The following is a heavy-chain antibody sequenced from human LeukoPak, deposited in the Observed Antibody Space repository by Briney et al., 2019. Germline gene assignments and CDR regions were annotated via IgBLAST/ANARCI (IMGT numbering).Heavy chain of an antibody. CDR3: ARDFDFYCSGGICYSPRRSGY. CDR2: ISTGGTYI. Sequence: GGSLRLSCAASGFTFSSYSLKWVRQAPGKGLEWVSSISTGGTYIHSADSLKGRFTISRDDAKNSLYLQMNSLRAEDTAVYYCARDFDFYCSGGICYSPRRSGYWGQGTLVTVSS. D-gene: IGHD2-15*01. V-gene: IGHV3-21*01. CDR1: GFTFSSYS. J-gene: IGHJ4*02.